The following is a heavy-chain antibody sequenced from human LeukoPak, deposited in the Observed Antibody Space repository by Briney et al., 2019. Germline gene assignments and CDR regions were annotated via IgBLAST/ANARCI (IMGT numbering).Heavy chain of an antibody. CDR3: ASGAPNVVEPAAKTIRYYYYGMDV. CDR2: IIPIFGTA. D-gene: IGHD2-2*01. J-gene: IGHJ6*02. Sequence: SVKVSCKASGGTFSSYAISWVRQAPGQGLEWMGGIIPIFGTANYAQKFQGRVTITADESTSTAYMELSSLRSEDTAVYYCASGAPNVVEPAAKTIRYYYYGMDVRGQGTTVTVSS. V-gene: IGHV1-69*13. CDR1: GGTFSSYA.